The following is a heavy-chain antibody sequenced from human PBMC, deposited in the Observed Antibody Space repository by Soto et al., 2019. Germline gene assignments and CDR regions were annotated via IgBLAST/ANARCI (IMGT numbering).Heavy chain of an antibody. V-gene: IGHV1-18*01. CDR2: ISAYNGNT. CDR1: GYTFTSYG. D-gene: IGHD5-12*01. Sequence: ASVKVSCKASGYTFTSYGISWVRQAPGQGLEWMGWISAYNGNTNYAQKLQGRVTMTTDTSTSTAYMELRSLRSDDTAVYYCARVLTKWIPYCNYGMDVWGQGTTVTV. CDR3: ARVLTKWIPYCNYGMDV. J-gene: IGHJ6*02.